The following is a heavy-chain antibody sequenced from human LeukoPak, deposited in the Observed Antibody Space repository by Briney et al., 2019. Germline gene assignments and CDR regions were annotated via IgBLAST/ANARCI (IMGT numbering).Heavy chain of an antibody. CDR1: GGSISSGGYS. CDR3: ALRGGTDAFDI. V-gene: IGHV4-61*08. CDR2: IYYSGST. J-gene: IGHJ3*02. Sequence: SETLSLTCAVSGGSISSGGYSWSWIRQPPGKGLEWIGYIYYSGSTNYNPSLKSRVTISVDTSKNQFSLKLSSVTAADTAVYYCALRGGTDAFDIWGQGTMVTVSS. D-gene: IGHD1-1*01.